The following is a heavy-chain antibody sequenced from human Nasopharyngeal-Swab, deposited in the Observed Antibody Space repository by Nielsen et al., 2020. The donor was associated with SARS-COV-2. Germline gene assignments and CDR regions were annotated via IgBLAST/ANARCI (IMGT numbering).Heavy chain of an antibody. D-gene: IGHD3-3*01. CDR2: IYYSGST. Sequence: SETLSLTCTVSGGSISSGGYYWSWIRQHPGKGLEWIGYIYYSGSTYYNPSLKSRVTISVDTSKNQFSLKLSSVTAADTAVYYSARAGDFWSGWSANYYMDVWGKGTTVTVSS. CDR1: GGSISSGGYY. V-gene: IGHV4-31*03. CDR3: ARAGDFWSGWSANYYMDV. J-gene: IGHJ6*03.